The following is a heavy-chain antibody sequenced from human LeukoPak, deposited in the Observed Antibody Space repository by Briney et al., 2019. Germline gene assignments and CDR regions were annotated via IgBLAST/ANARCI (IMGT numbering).Heavy chain of an antibody. CDR2: LYWDDDK. V-gene: IGHV2-5*02. CDR1: GFSLSTSGVG. CDR3: AHLFYSNYLPYYYYYYYMDV. J-gene: IGHJ6*03. D-gene: IGHD4-11*01. Sequence: SGPTLVKPTQTLTLTCTFSGFSLSTSGVGVGWIRQPPGKALELLALLYWDDDKRYSPSLKSRLTITKDTSKNQVVLTMTNMDPVDTATYYCAHLFYSNYLPYYYYYYYMDVWGKGTTVTVSS.